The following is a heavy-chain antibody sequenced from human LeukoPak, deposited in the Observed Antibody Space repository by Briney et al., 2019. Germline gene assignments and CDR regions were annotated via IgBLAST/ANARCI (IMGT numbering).Heavy chain of an antibody. D-gene: IGHD6-19*01. CDR3: ARHRAVAGHDY. CDR1: GGSIINYY. J-gene: IGHJ4*02. V-gene: IGHV4-59*08. CDR2: IYYSGST. Sequence: NPSETLSLTCTVSGGSIINYYWSWIRQPPGKGLEWIGYIYYSGSTNYNPSLKSRVTISVDTSKNQFSLKLSSVTAADTAVYYCARHRAVAGHDYWGQGTLVTVSS.